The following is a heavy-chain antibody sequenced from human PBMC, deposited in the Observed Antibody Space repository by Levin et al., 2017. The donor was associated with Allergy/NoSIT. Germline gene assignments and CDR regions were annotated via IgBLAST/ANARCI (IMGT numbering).Heavy chain of an antibody. CDR2: IYYSGST. V-gene: IGHV4-39*01. D-gene: IGHD2-15*01. CDR1: GGSISSSSYY. J-gene: IGHJ2*01. Sequence: PGGSLRLSCTVSGGSISSSSYYWGWIRQPPGKGLEWIGSIYYSGSTYYNPSLKSRVTISVDTSKNQFSLKLSSVTAADTAVYYCASHGGYCSGGSCYTQWYFDLWGRGTLVTVSS. CDR3: ASHGGYCSGGSCYTQWYFDL.